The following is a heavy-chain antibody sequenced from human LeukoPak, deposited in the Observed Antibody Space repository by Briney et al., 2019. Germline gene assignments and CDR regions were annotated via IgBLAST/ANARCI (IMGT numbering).Heavy chain of an antibody. CDR1: GYTFTGYY. D-gene: IGHD6-19*01. Sequence: ASVKVSCKASGYTFTGYYMHWVRQAPGQGLEWMGRINPNSGGTNYAQKFQGRVTMTRDTSISTAYMELSRLRSDDTAVYYCAVLKQWPVQLDYWGQGTLVTVSS. V-gene: IGHV1-2*06. CDR2: INPNSGGT. J-gene: IGHJ4*02. CDR3: AVLKQWPVQLDY.